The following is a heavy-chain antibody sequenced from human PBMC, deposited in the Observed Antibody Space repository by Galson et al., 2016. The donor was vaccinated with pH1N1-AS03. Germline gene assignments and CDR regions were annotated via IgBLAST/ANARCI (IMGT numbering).Heavy chain of an antibody. CDR2: INGEGSST. D-gene: IGHD3-22*01. J-gene: IGHJ3*02. CDR1: GFTVTRND. Sequence: SLRLSCAASGFTVTRNDMHWVRQAPGRGLVWVSSINGEGSSTRGTDSVKGRFFISRDNAKNTVYLQMNSLRVEDTAVYYCARQDSSGYFHALDMWGQGTMVTVSS. CDR3: ARQDSSGYFHALDM. V-gene: IGHV3-74*01.